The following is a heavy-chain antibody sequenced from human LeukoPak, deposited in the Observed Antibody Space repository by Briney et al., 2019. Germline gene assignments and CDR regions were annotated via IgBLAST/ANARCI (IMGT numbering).Heavy chain of an antibody. CDR3: ARGPPYGGNLTYYYYYMDV. CDR2: ISSSSRYI. V-gene: IGHV3-21*01. J-gene: IGHJ6*03. D-gene: IGHD4-23*01. Sequence: NPGGSLRLSCSASGFTFSTYSMNWVRQAPGKGLEWVSSISSSSRYIYYADSVKGRFTISRDNAKNSLYLQMNSLRAEDTAVYYCARGPPYGGNLTYYYYYMDVWGKGTTVTVSS. CDR1: GFTFSTYS.